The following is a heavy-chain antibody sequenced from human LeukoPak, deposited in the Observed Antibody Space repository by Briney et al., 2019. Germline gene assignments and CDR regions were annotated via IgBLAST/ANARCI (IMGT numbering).Heavy chain of an antibody. V-gene: IGHV3-30-3*01. Sequence: GGSLRLSCAASGFTFSSYAMHWVRQAPGKGLEWVAVISYDGSNKYYADSVKGRFTISRDNSKNTLYLQMNSLRAEDTAVYYCAGEVATINYYYYGMDVWGQGTTVTVSS. CDR1: GFTFSSYA. J-gene: IGHJ6*02. CDR2: ISYDGSNK. D-gene: IGHD5-12*01. CDR3: AGEVATINYYYYGMDV.